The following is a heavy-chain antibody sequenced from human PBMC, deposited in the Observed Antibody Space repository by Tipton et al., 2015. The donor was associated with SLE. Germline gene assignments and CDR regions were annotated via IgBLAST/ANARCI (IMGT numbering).Heavy chain of an antibody. CDR1: GGSISSSSYY. J-gene: IGHJ5*02. Sequence: TLSLTCTVSGGSISSSSYYWGWIRQPPGKGLEWIGSIYYSGSTYYNPSLKSRVTISVDTSKNQFSLKLSSVTAADTAVYYCARGGLGNWFDPWGQGTLVTVSS. CDR2: IYYSGST. V-gene: IGHV4-39*07. CDR3: ARGGLGNWFDP. D-gene: IGHD6-19*01.